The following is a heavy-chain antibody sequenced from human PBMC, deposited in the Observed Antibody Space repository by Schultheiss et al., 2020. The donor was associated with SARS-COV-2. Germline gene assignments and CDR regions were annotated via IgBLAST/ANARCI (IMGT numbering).Heavy chain of an antibody. D-gene: IGHD2-21*02. CDR1: GFTFSDYY. V-gene: IGHV3-49*04. Sequence: GGSLRLSCAASGFTFSDYYMSWVRQAPGKGLEWVGFIRSKSYGGTTEYAASVKGRFTISRDDSKSIAYLQMNSLKTEDTAVYYCTRVDGGDLIDYWGQGTLVTVSS. CDR2: IRSKSYGGTT. CDR3: TRVDGGDLIDY. J-gene: IGHJ4*02.